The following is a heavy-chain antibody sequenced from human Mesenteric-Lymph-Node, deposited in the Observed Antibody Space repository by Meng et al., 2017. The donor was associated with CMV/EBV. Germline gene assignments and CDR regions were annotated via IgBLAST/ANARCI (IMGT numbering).Heavy chain of an antibody. Sequence: AAVKVSCKASGYTFTRSGFSWVRQAPGQGLEGMGWISAYNGNTNYAQKFQGRVTMTTDTSTSTAYMELRNLRSDDTAVYYCASSVSSTSSFGSYFYYDMDVWGQGTPVTVSS. CDR2: ISAYNGNT. CDR1: GYTFTRSG. V-gene: IGHV1-18*01. J-gene: IGHJ6*02. D-gene: IGHD2-2*01. CDR3: ASSVSSTSSFGSYFYYDMDV.